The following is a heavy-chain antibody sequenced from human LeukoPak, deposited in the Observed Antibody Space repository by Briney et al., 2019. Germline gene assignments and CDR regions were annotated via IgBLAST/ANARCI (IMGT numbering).Heavy chain of an antibody. J-gene: IGHJ6*04. CDR3: ARDSQENMGIWDV. CDR1: GYTFTGYY. Sequence: ASVKVSCKASGYTFTGYYMHWVRQAPGQGLEGMGWINPNSGGTNYAQKLQGRVTMTTDTSTSTAYMELRSLRSDDTAVYYCARDSQENMGIWDVWGKGTTVTISS. V-gene: IGHV1-2*02. CDR2: INPNSGGT. D-gene: IGHD2-15*01.